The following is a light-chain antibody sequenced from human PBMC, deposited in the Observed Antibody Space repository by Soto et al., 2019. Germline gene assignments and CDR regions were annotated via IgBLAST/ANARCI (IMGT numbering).Light chain of an antibody. Sequence: DIQMTQSPSSLSASVGDRVTISCRASQAMNTYIAWYQQRPGAAPKLLVYGASTLYTGVPSRFSGSESGVVFTLTISSLQPEDFATYYCQQLHSYPITFGQGTRLEIK. CDR2: GAS. CDR3: QQLHSYPIT. J-gene: IGKJ5*01. CDR1: QAMNTY. V-gene: IGKV1-9*01.